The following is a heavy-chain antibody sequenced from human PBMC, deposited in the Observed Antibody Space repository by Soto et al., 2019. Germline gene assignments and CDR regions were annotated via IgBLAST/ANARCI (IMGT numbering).Heavy chain of an antibody. J-gene: IGHJ6*02. CDR1: GFTFSDYG. CDR2: ISHDGSNK. V-gene: IGHV3-30*18. Sequence: GGSLRLSCAASGFTFSDYGMHWVRQAPGKGLEWVAFISHDGSNKYYADSMKGRFTMSRDNSKSTLYLQQSSLRGEDTAVYYCTKRRNVLRFLEWSSGLEVWGQGTTVTVSS. D-gene: IGHD3-3*01. CDR3: TKRRNVLRFLEWSSGLEV.